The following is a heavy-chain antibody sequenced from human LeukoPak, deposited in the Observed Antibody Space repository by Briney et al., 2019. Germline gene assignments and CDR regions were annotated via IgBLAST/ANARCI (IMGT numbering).Heavy chain of an antibody. Sequence: GGSLRLSCAASGFMFSSFGMHWVRQAPGKGLDWVAFIRYDGSDKYYADSVKGRFTISRDTSKNTLYMQMNSLRGADTAVSDCSNDATLYSATLTGSFDSWGQGTLVTVSS. D-gene: IGHD3-9*01. CDR2: IRYDGSDK. J-gene: IGHJ4*02. V-gene: IGHV3-30*02. CDR3: SNDATLYSATLTGSFDS. CDR1: GFMFSSFG.